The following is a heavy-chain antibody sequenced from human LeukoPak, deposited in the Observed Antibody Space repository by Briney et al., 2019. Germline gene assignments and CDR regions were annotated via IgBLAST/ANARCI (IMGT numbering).Heavy chain of an antibody. D-gene: IGHD3-10*01. J-gene: IGHJ5*02. V-gene: IGHV4-59*01. Sequence: PSETLSLTCTVSGGSISSYYRSWIRQPPGKGLEWIGYIYYSGSTNYNPSLKSRVTISVDTSKNQFSLKLSSVTAADTAVYYCARGDYGSGSYGWFDPWGQGTLVTVSS. CDR1: GGSISSYY. CDR3: ARGDYGSGSYGWFDP. CDR2: IYYSGST.